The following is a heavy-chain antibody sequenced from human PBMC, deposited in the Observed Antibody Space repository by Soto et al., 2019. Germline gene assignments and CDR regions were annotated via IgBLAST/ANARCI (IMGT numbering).Heavy chain of an antibody. D-gene: IGHD6-19*01. CDR2: IDWDDDK. CDR3: ARIPEGSALAGPRYYDFGMDA. Sequence: GSGPTLVNPTQTLTLTCTFSGFSLSTSGMCVSWIRQPPGKALEWLALIDWDDDKYYSTSLKTRLTISKDTSKNQVVLTMTNMDPVDTATYYCARIPEGSALAGPRYYDFGMDAWGQGTTVTGSS. J-gene: IGHJ6*02. CDR1: GFSLSTSGMC. V-gene: IGHV2-70*01.